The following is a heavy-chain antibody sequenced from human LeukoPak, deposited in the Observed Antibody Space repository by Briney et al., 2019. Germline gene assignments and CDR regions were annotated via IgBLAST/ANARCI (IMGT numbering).Heavy chain of an antibody. CDR3: ARGPLTTMILDATGYFDY. V-gene: IGHV4-34*01. J-gene: IGHJ4*02. D-gene: IGHD3-22*01. CDR1: GGSFSGYY. Sequence: SETLSLTCAVYGGSFSGYYWSWIRQPPGKGLEWIGEINHSGSTNYNPSLKSRVTISVDTSKNQFSLKLSSVTAADTAVYYCARGPLTTMILDATGYFDYWGQGTLVTVSS. CDR2: INHSGST.